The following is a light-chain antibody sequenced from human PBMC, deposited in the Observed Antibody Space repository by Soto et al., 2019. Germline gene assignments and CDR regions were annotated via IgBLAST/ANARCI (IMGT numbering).Light chain of an antibody. J-gene: IGLJ3*02. V-gene: IGLV2-14*01. CDR1: SSDVGGYDY. CDR3: SSYTTTNTLV. CDR2: EVS. Sequence: QSALTQPASVYGPPGQSITISCTGTSSDVGGYDYVSWYQQHPGKAPKLMIYEVSNRPSGVSNRFSGSKSGNTASLTISGLQAEDETNYYCSSYTTTNTLVFGGGTKVTVL.